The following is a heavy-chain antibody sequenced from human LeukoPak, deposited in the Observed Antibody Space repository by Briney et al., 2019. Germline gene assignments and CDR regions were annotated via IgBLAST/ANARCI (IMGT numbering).Heavy chain of an antibody. CDR2: INPNSGST. CDR1: GYTFTSYD. J-gene: IGHJ5*02. V-gene: IGHV1-2*02. CDR3: ARIRKQLNWFDP. D-gene: IGHD6-13*01. Sequence: ASVKVSCKASGYTFTSYDINWVRQATGQGLEWMGWINPNSGSTNYAQKFQGRVTMTRDTSFSTAYMELSRLSSDDTAVYYCARIRKQLNWFDPWGQGTLVTVSS.